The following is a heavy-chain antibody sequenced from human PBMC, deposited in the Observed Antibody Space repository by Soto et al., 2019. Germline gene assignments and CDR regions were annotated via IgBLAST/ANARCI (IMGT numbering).Heavy chain of an antibody. CDR3: AKARTATYYDFWSGYSSPPHDAFDI. D-gene: IGHD3-3*01. J-gene: IGHJ3*02. Sequence: GGSLRLSCAASGFTFSSYGMHWVRQAPGKGLEWVAVISYDGSNKYYADSVKGRFTISRDNSKNTLYLQMNSLRAEDTAVYYCAKARTATYYDFWSGYSSPPHDAFDIWGQGTMVTVSS. CDR1: GFTFSSYG. V-gene: IGHV3-30*18. CDR2: ISYDGSNK.